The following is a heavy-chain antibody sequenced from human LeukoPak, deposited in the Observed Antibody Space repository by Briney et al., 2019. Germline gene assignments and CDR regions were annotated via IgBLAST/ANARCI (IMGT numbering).Heavy chain of an antibody. D-gene: IGHD3-10*01. CDR1: GFNFEDYA. CDR2: ISSSGSTI. Sequence: GGSLRLSCVASGFNFEDYAMHWVRQAPGKGLEWVSYISSSGSTIYYADSVKGRFTISRDNAKNSLYLQMNSLRAEDTAVYYCAPPPYGSAPKDWGQGTLVTVSS. J-gene: IGHJ4*02. V-gene: IGHV3-11*04. CDR3: APPPYGSAPKD.